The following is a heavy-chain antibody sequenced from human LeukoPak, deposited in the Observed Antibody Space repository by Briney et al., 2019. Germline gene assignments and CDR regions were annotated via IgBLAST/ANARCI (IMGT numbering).Heavy chain of an antibody. V-gene: IGHV4-34*01. Sequence: SETLSLTCAVYGGSFSGYYWSWIRQPPGKGLEWIGEINHSGSTNYNPSLKSRVTISVDTSKNQFSLKLGSVTAADTAVYYCAGMIVVVSAIPRYYGMDVWGQGTTVTVSS. J-gene: IGHJ6*02. D-gene: IGHD3-22*01. CDR1: GGSFSGYY. CDR2: INHSGST. CDR3: AGMIVVVSAIPRYYGMDV.